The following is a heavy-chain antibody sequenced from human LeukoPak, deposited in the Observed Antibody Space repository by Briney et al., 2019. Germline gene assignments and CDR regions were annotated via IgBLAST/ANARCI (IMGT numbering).Heavy chain of an antibody. D-gene: IGHD1-26*01. CDR1: GFTFDDYA. V-gene: IGHV3-9*01. Sequence: GGSLRLSCAASGFTFDDYAMHWVRQAPGKGLEWVSGISWNSGSIGYADSVKGRFTISRDNAKNSLYLQMNSLRAEDTALYYCAKDGADYSGDMYYFDYWGQGTLVTVSS. CDR2: ISWNSGSI. J-gene: IGHJ4*02. CDR3: AKDGADYSGDMYYFDY.